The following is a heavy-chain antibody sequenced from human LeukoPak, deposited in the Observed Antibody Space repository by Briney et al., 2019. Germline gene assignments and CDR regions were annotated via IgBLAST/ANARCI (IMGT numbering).Heavy chain of an antibody. CDR2: ISVSGDST. D-gene: IGHD2-15*01. J-gene: IGHJ4*02. CDR3: AIRGCSGGNCCPGSY. Sequence: GGSLRLSCAASGLTFSNYAMSWVRQGPGKGLEWVSVISVSGDSTHYADSVKGRFTISRDNSKNTVHLQMNSLRAEDTAIYYCAIRGCSGGNCCPGSYWGQGTLVTVSS. V-gene: IGHV3-23*01. CDR1: GLTFSNYA.